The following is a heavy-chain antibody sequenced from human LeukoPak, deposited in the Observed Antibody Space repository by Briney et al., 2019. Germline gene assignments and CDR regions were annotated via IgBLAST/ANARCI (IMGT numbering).Heavy chain of an antibody. J-gene: IGHJ4*02. V-gene: IGHV4-30-2*01. CDR3: ARDGYNGLVDY. Sequence: TSETLSLTCTVSGGSISSGGYYWSWIRQPPGKGLEWIGYIYHSGSTYYNPSLKSRVTISVDRSKNQFSLKLSSVTAADTAVYYCARDGYNGLVDYWGQGTLVTVSS. D-gene: IGHD5-24*01. CDR2: IYHSGST. CDR1: GGSISSGGYY.